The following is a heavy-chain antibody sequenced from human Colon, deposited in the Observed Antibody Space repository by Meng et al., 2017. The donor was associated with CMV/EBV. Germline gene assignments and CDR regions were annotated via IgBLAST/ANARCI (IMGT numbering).Heavy chain of an antibody. D-gene: IGHD3-22*01. CDR2: IYYSGST. V-gene: IGHV4-39*07. Sequence: SETLSLTCTVSGGSISSSSYYWGWIRQPPGKGLEWIGSIYYSGSTYYNPSLKSRVTISVDTSKNQFSLKLSSVTAADTAVYYCARGEGMGYDSSGTIDYWGQGTLVTVSS. CDR1: GGSISSSSYY. CDR3: ARGEGMGYDSSGTIDY. J-gene: IGHJ4*02.